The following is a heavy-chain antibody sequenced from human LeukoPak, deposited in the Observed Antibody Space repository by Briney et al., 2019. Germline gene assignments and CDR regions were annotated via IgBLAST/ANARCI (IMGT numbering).Heavy chain of an antibody. D-gene: IGHD3-10*01. CDR2: ISSSSSTI. Sequence: PGGSLRLSCTASGFNFGIYGMHWVRQAPGKGLEWVSYISSSSSTIYYADSVKGRFTISRDNAKNSLYLQMNSLRAEDTAVYYCARDPITMVRGPLGYWGQGTLVTVSS. CDR1: GFNFGIYG. J-gene: IGHJ4*02. V-gene: IGHV3-48*04. CDR3: ARDPITMVRGPLGY.